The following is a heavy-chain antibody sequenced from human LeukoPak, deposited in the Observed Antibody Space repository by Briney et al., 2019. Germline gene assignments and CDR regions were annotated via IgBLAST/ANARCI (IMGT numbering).Heavy chain of an antibody. V-gene: IGHV1-8*03. CDR2: MNPNSGNT. CDR1: GNTFTNYD. CDR3: ARRNFDYMDV. J-gene: IGHJ6*03. D-gene: IGHD3-9*01. Sequence: ASVKVSCKASGNTFTNYDINWVRQATGQGLEWMGWMNPNSGNTGYAQKFQVRVTITRNTSISTVYMELSSLRSEDTAVYYCARRNFDYMDVWGKGPRSPSP.